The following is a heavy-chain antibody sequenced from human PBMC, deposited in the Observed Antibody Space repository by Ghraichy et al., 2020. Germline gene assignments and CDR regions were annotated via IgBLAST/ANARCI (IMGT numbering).Heavy chain of an antibody. J-gene: IGHJ6*02. CDR1: GYTFTSYA. V-gene: IGHV1-3*01. D-gene: IGHD5-18*01. Sequence: ASVKVSCKASGYTFTSYAMHWVRQAPGQRLEWMGWITAGNGNAKYSQKFQGRVTITRDTSASTAYMELSSLRSEDTAVYYCARVSGYTYGGDVWGQGTTVTVSS. CDR3: ARVSGYTYGGDV. CDR2: ITAGNGNA.